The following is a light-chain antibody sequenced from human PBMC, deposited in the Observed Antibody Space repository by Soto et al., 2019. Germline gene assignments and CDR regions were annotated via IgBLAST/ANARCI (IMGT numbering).Light chain of an antibody. Sequence: QSVLTQPASVSGSPGQSITISCTGTSGDVGGYDYVSWYQLHPGKAPKLMIFEVSNRPSGVSYRFSGSKSGNTASLTISGLQAEDEADYFCSSYSISTAYLFXTGTKVTVL. V-gene: IGLV2-14*01. J-gene: IGLJ1*01. CDR1: SGDVGGYDY. CDR3: SSYSISTAYL. CDR2: EVS.